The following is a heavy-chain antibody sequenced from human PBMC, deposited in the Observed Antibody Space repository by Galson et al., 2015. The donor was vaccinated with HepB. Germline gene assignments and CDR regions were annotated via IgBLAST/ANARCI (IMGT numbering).Heavy chain of an antibody. Sequence: SLRLSCAAPGITFSTYVMSWVRQAPGKGLEWVPSIVGSGESTFYADSVKGRFTISRDNSRNTLYLRMNRLRADDTAIYYCAKTSYCDGGPCFSGYFDSWGQGTLVAVSS. CDR1: GITFSTYV. V-gene: IGHV3-23*01. CDR2: IVGSGEST. D-gene: IGHD2-21*01. CDR3: AKTSYCDGGPCFSGYFDS. J-gene: IGHJ4*02.